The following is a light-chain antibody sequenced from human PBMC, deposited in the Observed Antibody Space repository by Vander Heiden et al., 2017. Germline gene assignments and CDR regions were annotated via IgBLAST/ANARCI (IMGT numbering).Light chain of an antibody. CDR2: GAS. J-gene: IGKJ3*01. Sequence: DIQMTQSPSSVSASVGDRVTLTCRASQGVSTWVAWYQQRPGKAPLLLISGASNLQDGVPSRFSGSGSGTHFTLTITSLQPEDFATYYCQQAYSFPITFGPGTKVDLK. CDR1: QGVSTW. V-gene: IGKV1-12*01. CDR3: QQAYSFPIT.